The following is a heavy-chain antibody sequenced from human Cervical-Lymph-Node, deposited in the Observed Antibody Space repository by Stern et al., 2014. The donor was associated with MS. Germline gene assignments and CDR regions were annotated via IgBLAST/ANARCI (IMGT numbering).Heavy chain of an antibody. CDR3: TRALHGCISTSCYKYIDY. CDR2: INAYGGST. D-gene: IGHD2-2*02. J-gene: IGHJ4*02. V-gene: IGHV1-46*03. CDR1: GYTFTSYY. Sequence: VQLVESGAEVKKPGASVKVSCKASGYTFTSYYMHWVRQAPGQGLEWMGIINAYGGSTSYAQKFQGRVTMTRDTSTSTVYLELSSLRSEDTAVYYCTRALHGCISTSCYKYIDYWGQGTLVTVSS.